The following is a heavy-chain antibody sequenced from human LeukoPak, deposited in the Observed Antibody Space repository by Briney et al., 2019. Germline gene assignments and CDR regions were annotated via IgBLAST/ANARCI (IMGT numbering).Heavy chain of an antibody. Sequence: GWSLRLSCLASGFTFTSYAMHWVRQAPGKGLDYVSAIGIIGVSTYYADSVKGRFTISRDNSKNTLYLQMSTLRAEDRAVYYYVKGQMDYWGQGTLVTVSS. D-gene: IGHD5-24*01. J-gene: IGHJ4*02. CDR2: IGIIGVST. V-gene: IGHV3-64D*06. CDR1: GFTFTSYA. CDR3: VKGQMDY.